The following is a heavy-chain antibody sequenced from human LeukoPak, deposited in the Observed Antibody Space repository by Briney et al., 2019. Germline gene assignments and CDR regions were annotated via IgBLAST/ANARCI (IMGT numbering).Heavy chain of an antibody. Sequence: TSETLSLTCAVSGGSISSSNWWSWVRQPPGKGLEWIGEIYHSGSTNYNPSLKSRVTISVDTSKNQFSLKLSSVTAADTAVYYCARHNLRYSYGYNPYYFDYWGQGTLVTVSS. CDR1: GGSISSSNW. J-gene: IGHJ4*02. V-gene: IGHV4-4*02. CDR2: IYHSGST. CDR3: ARHNLRYSYGYNPYYFDY. D-gene: IGHD5-18*01.